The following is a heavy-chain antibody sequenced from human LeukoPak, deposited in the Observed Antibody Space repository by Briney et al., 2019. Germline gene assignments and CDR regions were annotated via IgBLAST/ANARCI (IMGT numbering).Heavy chain of an antibody. CDR1: RFTLSSYA. V-gene: IGHV3-23*01. D-gene: IGHD4-17*01. Sequence: GGSLRLSCAASRFTLSSYAMSWVRQAPGKGLEWVSAISGSGGSTYYADSVKGRFTISRDNSKNTLYLQMNSLRAEDTAVYYCAKAMYGDYAYYFDYWGQGTLVTVSS. CDR2: ISGSGGST. J-gene: IGHJ4*02. CDR3: AKAMYGDYAYYFDY.